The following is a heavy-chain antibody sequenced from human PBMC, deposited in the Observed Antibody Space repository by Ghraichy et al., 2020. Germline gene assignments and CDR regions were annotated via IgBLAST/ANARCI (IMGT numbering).Heavy chain of an antibody. Sequence: GSLSLTCTVSGGSVSSGSYYWSWIRQPPGKGLEWIGYIYYSGSTNYNPSLKSRVTISVDTSKNQFSLKLSSVTAADTAVYYCASVDTAMVDAFDIWGQGTMVTVSS. CDR3: ASVDTAMVDAFDI. CDR1: GGSVSSGSYY. J-gene: IGHJ3*02. CDR2: IYYSGST. V-gene: IGHV4-61*01. D-gene: IGHD5-18*01.